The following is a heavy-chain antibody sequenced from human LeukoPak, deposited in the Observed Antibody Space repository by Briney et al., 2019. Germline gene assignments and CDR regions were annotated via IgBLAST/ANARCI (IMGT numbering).Heavy chain of an antibody. J-gene: IGHJ4*02. CDR1: GFTFSSHA. CDR3: AKGWKSPDY. CDR2: ISGSGGTT. V-gene: IGHV3-23*01. D-gene: IGHD1-1*01. Sequence: GGSLRLSCAASGFTFSSHAMSWVRQAPGKGLEWVSAISGSGGTTYYADSVKGRFTISRDNSKNTLFLQMNSLIPEDTAVYYCAKGWKSPDYWGQGTLVTVSS.